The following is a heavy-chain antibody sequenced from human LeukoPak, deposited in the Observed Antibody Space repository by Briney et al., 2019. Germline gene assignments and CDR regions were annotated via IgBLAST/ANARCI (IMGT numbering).Heavy chain of an antibody. V-gene: IGHV4-59*01. Sequence: PSETLSLTCTLSGGSISTYYWSWVQQPPGKGLEWIGYIYHSGSTNYNPSLKSRVTISVDTSKNQFSLKLSYGTAADTAVYYCGRGGGYASPIGYWGQGALVTVSS. D-gene: IGHD5-12*01. J-gene: IGHJ4*02. CDR1: GGSISTYY. CDR3: GRGGGYASPIGY. CDR2: IYHSGST.